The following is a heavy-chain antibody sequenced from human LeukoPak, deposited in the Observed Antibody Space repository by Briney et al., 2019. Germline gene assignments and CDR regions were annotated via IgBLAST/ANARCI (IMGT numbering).Heavy chain of an antibody. J-gene: IGHJ3*02. CDR3: SKKALRTVFSHYDI. Sequence: PGRSLRLSCAASGFTFSSYGMSWVRQTPGKGLEWVSTISVSAATNYADSVKGRFTISRDNSKNTLYLQMNNLRAEDTALYYCSKKALRTVFSHYDIWGLGTMVTVSS. D-gene: IGHD1/OR15-1a*01. CDR2: ISVSAAT. CDR1: GFTFSSYG. V-gene: IGHV3-23*01.